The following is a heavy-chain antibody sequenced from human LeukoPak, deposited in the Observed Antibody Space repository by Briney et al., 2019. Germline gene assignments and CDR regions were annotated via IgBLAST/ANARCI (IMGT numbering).Heavy chain of an antibody. J-gene: IGHJ5*02. CDR1: GGSFSGYY. Sequence: PSETLSLTCAVYGGSFSGYYWSWIRQPPGKGLEWIGEINHSESTNYNPSLKSRVTISVDTSKNQFSLKLSSVTAADTAVYYCAGEAGYSSTINWFDPWGQGTLVTVSS. D-gene: IGHD6-13*01. CDR3: AGEAGYSSTINWFDP. CDR2: INHSEST. V-gene: IGHV4-34*01.